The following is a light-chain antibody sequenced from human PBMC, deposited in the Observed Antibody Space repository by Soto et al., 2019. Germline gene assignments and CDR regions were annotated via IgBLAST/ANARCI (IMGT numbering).Light chain of an antibody. CDR2: GAS. J-gene: IGKJ1*01. CDR1: QSVSSSY. V-gene: IGKV3-20*01. CDR3: QQYGSSRWA. Sequence: EIVLTQSPGTLSLSPVERATLSCRASQSVSSSYLAWYQQKPGQAPRLLIYGASSRAPGIPDRFSGSGSGTDFTLTISRLEPEDFAVYYCQQYGSSRWAFGRGTKVDIK.